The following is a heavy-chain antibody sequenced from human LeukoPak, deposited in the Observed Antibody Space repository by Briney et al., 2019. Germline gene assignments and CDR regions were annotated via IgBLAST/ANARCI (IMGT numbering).Heavy chain of an antibody. J-gene: IGHJ4*02. CDR1: GFTFSIFG. D-gene: IGHD1/OR15-1a*01. V-gene: IGHV3-30*18. CDR3: AKINNVDDF. CDR2: ISPDGNKE. Sequence: GGSLRLSCAGSGFTFSIFGIHWVRQAPGKGLEWVAAISPDGNKEYYTESVKGRFTVSRDNSNNMIYLQINSLRGEDSAVYYCAKINNVDDFWGQGTLVTVSS.